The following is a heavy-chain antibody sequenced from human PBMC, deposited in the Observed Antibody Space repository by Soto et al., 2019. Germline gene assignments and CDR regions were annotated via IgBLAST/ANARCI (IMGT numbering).Heavy chain of an antibody. CDR1: GNTFTYRY. D-gene: IGHD1-26*01. J-gene: IGHJ4*02. V-gene: IGHV1-45*02. CDR2: ITPFSGDV. CDR3: AGGGAGSGPFTWELPDH. Sequence: QMQLVQSGAEVKKTGSSVTVSCKALGNTFTYRYLHWVRQAPGQALEWMGWITPFSGDVHYAQKFQERVTITRDRSINTAYMQMSSLRSEDTAMYFCAGGGAGSGPFTWELPDHWGQGTLFTVSS.